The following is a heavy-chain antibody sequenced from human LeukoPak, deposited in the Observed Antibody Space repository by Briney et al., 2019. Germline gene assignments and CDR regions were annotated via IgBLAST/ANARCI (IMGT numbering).Heavy chain of an antibody. CDR1: GYSISSGYY. CDR2: IYHSGST. D-gene: IGHD3-10*01. Sequence: SETLSLTCTVSGYSISSGYYWGWIRQPPGKGLEWIGSIYHSGSTYYNPSLKSRVTISVDTSKNQFSLKLSSVTAADTAVYYCARNYGSGSYSPFDYWGQGTLVTVSS. J-gene: IGHJ4*02. V-gene: IGHV4-38-2*02. CDR3: ARNYGSGSYSPFDY.